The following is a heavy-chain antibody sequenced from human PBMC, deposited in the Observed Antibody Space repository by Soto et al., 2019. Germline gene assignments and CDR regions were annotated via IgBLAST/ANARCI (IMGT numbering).Heavy chain of an antibody. V-gene: IGHV4-30-4*01. D-gene: IGHD2-15*01. CDR3: ARDRSGEGYCSGGSCDWFDP. J-gene: IGHJ5*02. CDR1: GGSISSGDYY. Sequence: SETLSLTCTVSGGSISSGDYYWSWIRQPPGKDLEWIGYIYYSGSTYYNPSLKSRVTISVDTSKNQFSLKPSSVTAADTAVYYCARDRSGEGYCSGGSCDWFDPWGQGTLVTVSS. CDR2: IYYSGST.